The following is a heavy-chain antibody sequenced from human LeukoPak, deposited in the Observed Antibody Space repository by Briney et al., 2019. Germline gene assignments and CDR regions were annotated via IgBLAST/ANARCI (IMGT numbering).Heavy chain of an antibody. CDR2: INIYSGDT. J-gene: IGHJ4*02. Sequence: GASVKVSCKASGYTFTDSYIHWVRQAPGQGLEWMGWINIYSGDTNYAPKFQGRVTMTRDTSINTAYVELSSLKSDDTAVYFCACEGGWYEGTTDFWGQGTHVTVSS. CDR1: GYTFTDSY. V-gene: IGHV1-2*02. D-gene: IGHD6-19*01. CDR3: ACEGGWYEGTTDF.